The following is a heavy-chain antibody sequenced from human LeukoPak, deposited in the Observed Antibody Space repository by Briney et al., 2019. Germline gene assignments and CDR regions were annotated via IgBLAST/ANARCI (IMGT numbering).Heavy chain of an antibody. CDR1: GGSISSGSYY. V-gene: IGHV4-61*02. Sequence: PSQTLPLTCTVSGGSISSGSYYWSWIRQPAGKGLEWIGRIYTSGSTNYNPSLKSRVTISVDTSKNQFSLKLSSVTAADTAVYYCASTGIVGATSDYWGQGTLVTVSS. D-gene: IGHD1-26*01. CDR3: ASTGIVGATSDY. CDR2: IYTSGST. J-gene: IGHJ4*02.